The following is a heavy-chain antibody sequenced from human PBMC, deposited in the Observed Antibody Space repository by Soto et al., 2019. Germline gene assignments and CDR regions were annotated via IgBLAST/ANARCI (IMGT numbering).Heavy chain of an antibody. CDR2: IIPIFGTA. CDR1: GGTFSSYA. J-gene: IGHJ6*02. CDR3: ARGYSSSWTVLYYGMDV. V-gene: IGHV1-69*06. D-gene: IGHD6-13*01. Sequence: VKVSCKASGGTFSSYAISWVRQAPGQGLEWMGGIIPIFGTANYAQKFQGRVTITADKSTSTAYMELSSLRSEDTAVYYCARGYSSSWTVLYYGMDVWGQGTTVTV.